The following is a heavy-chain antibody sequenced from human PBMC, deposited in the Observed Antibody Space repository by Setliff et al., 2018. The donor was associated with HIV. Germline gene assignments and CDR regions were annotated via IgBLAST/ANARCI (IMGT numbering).Heavy chain of an antibody. V-gene: IGHV7-4-1*02. CDR2: INTDSGTP. Sequence: GASVKVSCKASADTFTNCLINWVRQAPGQGLEWMGWINTDSGTPTYAQAFTGRFVFSLDTSVSTAFLQITSLKASDTAMYFCATHTLNNAFDIWGLGTMVTVSS. CDR3: ATHTLNNAFDI. CDR1: ADTFTNCL. J-gene: IGHJ3*02.